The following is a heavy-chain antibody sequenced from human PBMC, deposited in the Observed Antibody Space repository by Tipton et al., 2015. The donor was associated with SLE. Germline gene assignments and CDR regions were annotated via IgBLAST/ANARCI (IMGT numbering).Heavy chain of an antibody. CDR2: IYYSGST. CDR1: GGSIRSHY. J-gene: IGHJ3*02. Sequence: TLSLTCTVSGGSIRSHYWSWIRQPPGKGLEWIGYIYYSGSTNYNPSLKSRVTISVDTSKNQFSLKLSSVTAADTAVYYCARDLNTGGNAFDIWGQGTMVTVSS. CDR3: ARDLNTGGNAFDI. V-gene: IGHV4-59*11. D-gene: IGHD7-27*01.